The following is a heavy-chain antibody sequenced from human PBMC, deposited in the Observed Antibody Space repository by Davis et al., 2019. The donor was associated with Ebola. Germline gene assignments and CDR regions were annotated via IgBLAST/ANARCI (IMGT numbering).Heavy chain of an antibody. J-gene: IGHJ4*02. V-gene: IGHV3-30*18. CDR1: GFTFSSYG. CDR2: ISYDGSNK. CDR3: AKLEGGY. D-gene: IGHD3-3*01. Sequence: GESLKISCAASGFTFSSYGMHWVRQAPGKGLEWVAVISYDGSNKYYADSVKGRFTIPRDNSKNTLYLQMNSLRAEDTAVYYCAKLEGGYWGQGTLVTVSS.